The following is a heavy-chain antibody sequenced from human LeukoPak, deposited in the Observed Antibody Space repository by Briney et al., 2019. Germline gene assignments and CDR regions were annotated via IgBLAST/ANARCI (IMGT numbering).Heavy chain of an antibody. CDR3: ARSGLRWSYYYYGMDV. CDR1: GGSFSGYY. CDR2: INHSGST. D-gene: IGHD4-23*01. J-gene: IGHJ6*02. V-gene: IGHV4-34*01. Sequence: SETLSLTCAVYGGSFSGYYWSWIRQPPGKGLEWIGEINHSGSTNYNPSLKSQVTISVDTSKNQFSLKLSSVTAADTAVYYCARSGLRWSYYYYGMDVWGQGTTVTVSS.